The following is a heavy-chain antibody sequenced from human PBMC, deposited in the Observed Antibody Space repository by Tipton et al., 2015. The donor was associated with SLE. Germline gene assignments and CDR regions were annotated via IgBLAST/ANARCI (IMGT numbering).Heavy chain of an antibody. J-gene: IGHJ4*02. CDR3: ARNFGGGFAY. D-gene: IGHD3-10*01. Sequence: TLSLTCAVSGGSISNSNWWSWVRQPPGKGLEGIGEIYYSGRTNYNPSLKSRFTISVDNSKNQFSLKLSSVTAADTAVYYCARNFGGGFAYWGQGTLVTVSS. CDR1: GGSISNSNW. CDR2: IYYSGRT. V-gene: IGHV4-4*02.